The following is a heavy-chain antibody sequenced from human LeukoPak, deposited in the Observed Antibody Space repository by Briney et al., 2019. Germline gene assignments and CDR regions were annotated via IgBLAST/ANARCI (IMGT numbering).Heavy chain of an antibody. CDR3: ARGPYGDYGGDYYYYCMYV. J-gene: IGHJ6*03. CDR1: RGTFSSYA. D-gene: IGHD4-17*01. Sequence: GSPEKVSCKASRGTFSSYAISWVRQAPGQGLEWRGGIIPIFVTAKYAQKFQGRGPMTADESTSTAYMEMRSLRSEDKAVYYCARGPYGDYGGDYYYYCMYVWGKGPTVTISS. V-gene: IGHV1-69*13. CDR2: IIPIFVTA.